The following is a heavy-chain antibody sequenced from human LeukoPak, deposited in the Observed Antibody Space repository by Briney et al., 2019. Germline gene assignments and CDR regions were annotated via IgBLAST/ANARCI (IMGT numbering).Heavy chain of an antibody. J-gene: IGHJ3*02. V-gene: IGHV3-23*01. CDR1: GFTFSNHA. Sequence: GGSLRLSCAASGFTFSNHAMSWVRQAPGKGLEWVSNIRATSGTTFYADSVKGRFTISRDNSKNTLYLQMNSLRAEDTAVYYSAKDCGTCFGAFDIWGQGTMVSVSS. CDR3: AKDCGTCFGAFDI. D-gene: IGHD3-10*01. CDR2: IRATSGTT.